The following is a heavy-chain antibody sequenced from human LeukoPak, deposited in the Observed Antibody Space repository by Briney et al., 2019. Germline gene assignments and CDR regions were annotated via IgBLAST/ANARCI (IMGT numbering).Heavy chain of an antibody. V-gene: IGHV3-21*01. J-gene: IGHJ6*02. D-gene: IGHD6-13*01. CDR1: GFTFSSYS. Sequence: GGSLRLSRAASGFTFSSYSMNWVRQAPGKGLEWVSSISSSSSYIYYADSVKGRFTISRDNAKNSLYLQMNSLRAEDTAVYYCARDEFGIAAHPGRAYYYGMDVWGQGTTVTVSS. CDR2: ISSSSSYI. CDR3: ARDEFGIAAHPGRAYYYGMDV.